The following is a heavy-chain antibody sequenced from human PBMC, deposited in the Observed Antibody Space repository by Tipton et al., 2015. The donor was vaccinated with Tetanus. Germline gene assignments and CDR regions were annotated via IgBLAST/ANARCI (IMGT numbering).Heavy chain of an antibody. J-gene: IGHJ4*02. V-gene: IGHV3-23*01. D-gene: IGHD3-10*01. CDR3: ARGVWFGPGPRYYFDY. CDR2: ISGSGGST. CDR1: GFTFSSYA. Sequence: SLRLSCAASGFTFSSYAMSWVRQAPGKGLEWVSAISGSGGSTYYADSVKGRFTISRDNSKNTLYLQMNSLRAEDTAVYYCARGVWFGPGPRYYFDYWGQGTLVTVSS.